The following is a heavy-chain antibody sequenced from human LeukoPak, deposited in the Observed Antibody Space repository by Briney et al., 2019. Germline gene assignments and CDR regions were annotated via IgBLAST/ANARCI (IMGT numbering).Heavy chain of an antibody. CDR3: AKDLAHLLAIDY. Sequence: GGSLRLSCPASGFTFSSYAMSWVRQAPGKGLEWVSAISGSGGSTYYADSVKGRFTISRDNSKNTLYLQMNSLRAEDTAVYYCAKDLAHLLAIDYWGQGTLVTVSS. CDR1: GFTFSSYA. CDR2: ISGSGGST. D-gene: IGHD1-26*01. J-gene: IGHJ4*02. V-gene: IGHV3-23*01.